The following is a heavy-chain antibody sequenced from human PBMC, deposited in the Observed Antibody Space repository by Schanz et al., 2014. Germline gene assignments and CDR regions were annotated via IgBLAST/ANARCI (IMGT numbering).Heavy chain of an antibody. J-gene: IGHJ4*02. V-gene: IGHV3-9*01. Sequence: VQLVESGGGLVKPGGSLRLSCAASGSTFSNYAMTWVRQAPGKGLEWVSSISWNSGSIDYADSVKGRFTISRDNGKNSLYLQMNSLRAEDTALYYCARDFPYVSGSYYKGFGYWGQGTLVTVSS. CDR1: GSTFSNYA. D-gene: IGHD3-10*01. CDR3: ARDFPYVSGSYYKGFGY. CDR2: ISWNSGSI.